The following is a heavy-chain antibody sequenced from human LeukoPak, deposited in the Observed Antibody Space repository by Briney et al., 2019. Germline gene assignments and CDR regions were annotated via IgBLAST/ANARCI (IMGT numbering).Heavy chain of an antibody. CDR1: GFSLSTSGMC. Sequence: SGPALVKPTQTLTLTCTFSGFSLSTSGMCVSWIRQPPGKALEWLARIDWDDDKYYSTSLKTRLTISKDTSRNQVVLTMTNMDPVDTATYYCARILVGAPDSGLFDYWGQGTLVTVSS. CDR2: IDWDDDK. CDR3: ARILVGAPDSGLFDY. D-gene: IGHD1-26*01. V-gene: IGHV2-70*11. J-gene: IGHJ4*02.